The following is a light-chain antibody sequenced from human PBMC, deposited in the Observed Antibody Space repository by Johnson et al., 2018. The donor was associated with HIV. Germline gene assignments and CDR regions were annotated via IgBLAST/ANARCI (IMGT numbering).Light chain of an antibody. Sequence: LTQPPSVSAAPGQTASITCSGAKLGDKYACWYQQKPGQSPVLVIYQDSKRPSGIPDRFSGSKSGTSTTLGITGLQTGDEADYYCGTWDSSLRTAFFGTGTKVTVL. CDR1: KLGDKY. CDR2: QDS. V-gene: IGLV3-1*01. J-gene: IGLJ1*01. CDR3: GTWDSSLRTAF.